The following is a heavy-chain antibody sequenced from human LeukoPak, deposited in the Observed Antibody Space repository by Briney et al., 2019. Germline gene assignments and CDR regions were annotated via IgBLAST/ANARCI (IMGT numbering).Heavy chain of an antibody. CDR1: GGSISSSSYF. D-gene: IGHD1-26*01. CDR3: AREDSGSYYDAFDI. CDR2: LYYSGST. J-gene: IGHJ3*02. V-gene: IGHV4-39*02. Sequence: SETLSLTCNVSGGSISSSSYFWDWIRQPPGKGLEWIGSLYYSGSTYYNPSLKSRVTISVDTSKNQFSLKLSSVTAADTAVYYCAREDSGSYYDAFDIWGQGTMVTVSS.